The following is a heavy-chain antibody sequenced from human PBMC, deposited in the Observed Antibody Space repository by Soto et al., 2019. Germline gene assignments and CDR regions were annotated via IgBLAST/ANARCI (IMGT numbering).Heavy chain of an antibody. J-gene: IGHJ3*02. CDR2: IYYSGST. V-gene: IGHV4-59*01. CDR1: GGSISSYY. Sequence: SETLSLTCTVSGGSISSYYWSWIRQPPGKGLEWIGYIYYSGSTNYNPSLKSRVTISVDTSKNQFSLNLSSVTAADTAVYSCARVAYDSSGYYPDSFDIWGQGTMVTV. D-gene: IGHD3-22*01. CDR3: ARVAYDSSGYYPDSFDI.